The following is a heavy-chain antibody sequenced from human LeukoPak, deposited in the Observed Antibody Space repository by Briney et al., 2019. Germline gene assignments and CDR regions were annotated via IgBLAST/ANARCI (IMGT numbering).Heavy chain of an antibody. CDR2: IYTSGST. CDR1: GGSISSGSYY. Sequence: SETLFLTCTVSGGSISSGSYYWSWIRQPAGKGLEWIGRIYTSGSTNYNPSLKSRVTISVDTSKNQFSLKLSSVTAADTAVYYCARGNGSGSIGYYYYYMDVWGKGTTVTVSS. J-gene: IGHJ6*03. V-gene: IGHV4-61*02. CDR3: ARGNGSGSIGYYYYYMDV. D-gene: IGHD3-10*01.